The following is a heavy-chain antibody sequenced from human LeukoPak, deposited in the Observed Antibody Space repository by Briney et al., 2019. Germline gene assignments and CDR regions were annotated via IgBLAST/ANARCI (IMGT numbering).Heavy chain of an antibody. Sequence: VGSLRLSCAASGFTFSNYEMNWVRQAPGKGLEWVSYISSSGDTIYYADSVKGRFTISRDNAKNSLYLQMNSLRAEDTAVYYCARVLPYFDYWGQGTLVTVSS. CDR3: ARVLPYFDY. J-gene: IGHJ4*02. CDR1: GFTFSNYE. CDR2: ISSSGDTI. V-gene: IGHV3-48*03.